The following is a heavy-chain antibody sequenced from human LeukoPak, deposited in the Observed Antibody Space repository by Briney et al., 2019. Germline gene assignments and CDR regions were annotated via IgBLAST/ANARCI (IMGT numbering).Heavy chain of an antibody. D-gene: IGHD6-13*01. J-gene: IGHJ4*02. CDR2: ISWNSGSI. CDR1: GFTFDDYA. CDR3: AKAEYSSLDY. V-gene: IGHV3-9*01. Sequence: PGGSLRLSCAASGFTFDDYAMHWVRHAPGKGLEWVSGISWNSGSIGYADSVKGRFTISRDNAKNSLYLQMNSLRAEDTALYYCAKAEYSSLDYWGQGTLVTVSS.